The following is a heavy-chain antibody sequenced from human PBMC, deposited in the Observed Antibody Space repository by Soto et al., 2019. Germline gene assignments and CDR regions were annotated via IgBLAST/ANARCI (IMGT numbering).Heavy chain of an antibody. CDR3: ARHSYGTANSYYYGMDV. Sequence: QVQLVQSGAEVKKPGSSVKVSCKASGGTFSSYAISWVRQATGQGLEWMGGFIPIFGTADYAQKFQGRVTITADESTSTAYIELSSLRSEDTAVYYCARHSYGTANSYYYGMDVWGQGTTVTVSS. CDR1: GGTFSSYA. V-gene: IGHV1-69*12. D-gene: IGHD5-18*01. J-gene: IGHJ6*02. CDR2: FIPIFGTA.